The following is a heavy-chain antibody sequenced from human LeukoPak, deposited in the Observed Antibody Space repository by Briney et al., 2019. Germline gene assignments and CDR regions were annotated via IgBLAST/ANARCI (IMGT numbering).Heavy chain of an antibody. J-gene: IGHJ1*01. D-gene: IGHD3/OR15-3a*01. CDR1: GFTFSSYA. CDR2: ISSDGSST. CDR3: ARQGLYDSSDFWTFQH. Sequence: PGGSLRLSCAASGFTFSSYAMSWVRQAPGKGLVWVSRISSDGSSTRYADSVKGRFTISRDNAKNSVYLQMNSLRAEDTAVYYCARQGLYDSSDFWTFQHWGQGTLVTVSS. V-gene: IGHV3-74*01.